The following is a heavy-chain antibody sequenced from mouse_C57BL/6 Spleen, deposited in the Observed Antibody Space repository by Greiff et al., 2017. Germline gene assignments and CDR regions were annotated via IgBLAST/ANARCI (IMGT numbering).Heavy chain of an antibody. V-gene: IGHV14-4*01. CDR3: TTFITTVVAHFDY. J-gene: IGHJ2*01. D-gene: IGHD1-1*01. CDR2: IDPENGDT. CDR1: GFNIKDDY. Sequence: VQLQQSGAELVRPGASVKLSCTASGFNIKDDYMHWVKQRPEQGLEWIGWIDPENGDTEYASKFQGKATITADTSSNTAYLQLSSLTSEDTAVYYCTTFITTVVAHFDYWSQGTTLTVSS.